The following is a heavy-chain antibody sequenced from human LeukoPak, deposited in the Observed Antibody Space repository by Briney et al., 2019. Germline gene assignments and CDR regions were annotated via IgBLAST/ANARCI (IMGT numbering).Heavy chain of an antibody. CDR1: GFPFSTFD. D-gene: IGHD1-26*01. J-gene: IGHJ3*02. V-gene: IGHV3-23*01. CDR2: IFPSGGEI. Sequence: GGPLSLFCGACGFPFSTFDVLWARDPPGEGREGVLSIFPSGGEIHYADSVRGRFTISRDSSKNTLYLQMNRMRVEDTAVYYCARDGSVGAIFGWLFAFDIWGQGTMVTVSS. CDR3: ARDGSVGAIFGWLFAFDI.